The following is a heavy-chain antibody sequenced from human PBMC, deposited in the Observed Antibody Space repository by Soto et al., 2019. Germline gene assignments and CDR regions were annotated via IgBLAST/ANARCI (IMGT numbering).Heavy chain of an antibody. CDR2: ISASGLST. J-gene: IGHJ4*02. CDR1: GFTFNTYA. CDR3: MREPGTASKNY. D-gene: IGHD1-1*01. V-gene: IGHV3-23*01. Sequence: GGSLILSCAASGFTFNTYAMSWVRQAPGKGLEWVSSISASGLSTYYADSVKGRFTISRDNSKNTLYLQMNSLRAEDTAIYYCMREPGTASKNYWGQGTLVTVSS.